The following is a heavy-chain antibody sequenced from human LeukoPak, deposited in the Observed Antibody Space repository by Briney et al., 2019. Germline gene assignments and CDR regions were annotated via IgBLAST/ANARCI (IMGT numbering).Heavy chain of an antibody. J-gene: IGHJ4*02. CDR1: GASINTYY. CDR3: ARVLRPMASQYYFDY. V-gene: IGHV4-59*01. CDR2: IYYSGTT. D-gene: IGHD3-10*01. Sequence: AETLSLTCTVSGASINTYYWSWIRQPPGKGLEWIGYIYYSGTTSYNPSLKTRVAISIDTSKNQFSLKLSSVTAADTAVYYCARVLRPMASQYYFDYRGQGTPGTVSS.